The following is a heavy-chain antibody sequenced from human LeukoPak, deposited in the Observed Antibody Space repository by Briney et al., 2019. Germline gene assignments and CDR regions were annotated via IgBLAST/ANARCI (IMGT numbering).Heavy chain of an antibody. CDR1: GFTFTAYH. D-gene: IGHD3-22*01. J-gene: IGHJ3*02. V-gene: IGHV1-2*02. CDR2: INPNSGGT. Sequence: ASVKVSCKASGFTFTAYHMHWVRQAPGQGLEWMGWINPNSGGTNYAQKFQGRVTMTRDTSISTAYMELSRLRSDDTAVYYCARGGPYNSGYCFDIWGQGTMVTVS. CDR3: ARGGPYNSGYCFDI.